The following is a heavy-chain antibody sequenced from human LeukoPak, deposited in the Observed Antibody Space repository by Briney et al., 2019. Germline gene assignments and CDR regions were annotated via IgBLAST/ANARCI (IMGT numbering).Heavy chain of an antibody. CDR2: ISAYNGNT. V-gene: IGHV1-18*01. CDR1: GYTFTSYG. J-gene: IGHJ3*02. Sequence: ASVKVSCKAPGYTFTSYGISWVRQAPGQGLEWLGWISAYNGNTNYAQKLQGRVTMTTDTSTSTAYMELRSLRSDDTAVYYCAIVGCLPIYAAVGAFDIWGQGTMVTVSS. CDR3: AIVGCLPIYAAVGAFDI. D-gene: IGHD6-19*01.